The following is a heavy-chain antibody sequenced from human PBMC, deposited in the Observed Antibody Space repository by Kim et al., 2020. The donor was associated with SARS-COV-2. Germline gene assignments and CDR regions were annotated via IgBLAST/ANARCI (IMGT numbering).Heavy chain of an antibody. Sequence: SETLSLTCTVSGGSISSSNFYWGWIRQPPGKGLEYIGSIYYSGSSYYKPSLKGRVTISVDTSQNQFSLTLRSVTAADMAIYYCARHLAVAGNPYCHFVLWGPGTLVTVSS. J-gene: IGHJ2*01. CDR2: IYYSGSS. CDR1: GGSISSSNFY. D-gene: IGHD6-19*01. V-gene: IGHV4-39*01. CDR3: ARHLAVAGNPYCHFVL.